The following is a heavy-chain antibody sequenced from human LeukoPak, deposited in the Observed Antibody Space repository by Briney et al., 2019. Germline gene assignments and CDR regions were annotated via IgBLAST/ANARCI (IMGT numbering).Heavy chain of an antibody. CDR2: INGDGTST. CDR3: AKEPHSDYSDHTDSFDI. Sequence: GGSLRLSCAASGFTFSSYWLHWVRQAPGKGLVWVSRINGDGTSTDYADSVKGRFSISRDNAKNTLYLQMNSLRSEDTAVYYCAKEPHSDYSDHTDSFDIWGQGTMVTVSS. V-gene: IGHV3-74*01. CDR1: GFTFSSYW. D-gene: IGHD4-17*01. J-gene: IGHJ3*02.